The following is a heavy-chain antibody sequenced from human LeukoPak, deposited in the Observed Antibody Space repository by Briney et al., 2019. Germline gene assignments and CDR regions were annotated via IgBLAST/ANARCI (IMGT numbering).Heavy chain of an antibody. V-gene: IGHV1-46*01. D-gene: IGHD5-18*01. CDR1: GGTFSSYA. Sequence: ASVKVSCKASGGTFSSYAISWVRQAPGQGLEWMGIINPSGGSTSYAQKFQGRVTMTRDTSTSTVYMELSSLRSEDTAVYYCARDEVQLWSPPPYYYYGMDVWGQGTTVTVSS. CDR3: ARDEVQLWSPPPYYYYGMDV. J-gene: IGHJ6*02. CDR2: INPSGGST.